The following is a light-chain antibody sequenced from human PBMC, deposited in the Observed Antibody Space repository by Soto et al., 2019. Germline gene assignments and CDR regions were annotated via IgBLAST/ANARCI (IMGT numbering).Light chain of an antibody. J-gene: IGLJ2*01. CDR1: SSDVGGYNY. Sequence: QSALTQPPSASGSPGQSVTISCTGTSSDVGGYNYVSWYQQHPGKAPKLMIYDVSKRPSGVPDRFSGSKSGNTASLTVSGLQAEDEADYYGSSYAGSNNVVFGGGTQLTVL. CDR2: DVS. V-gene: IGLV2-8*01. CDR3: SSYAGSNNVV.